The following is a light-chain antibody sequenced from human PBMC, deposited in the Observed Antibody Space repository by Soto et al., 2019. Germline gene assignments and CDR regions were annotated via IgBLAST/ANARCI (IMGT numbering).Light chain of an antibody. CDR1: QSISSR. V-gene: IGKV1-5*01. CDR2: DAS. Sequence: IQMTQSPSILTASVGDRVTITCRASQSISSRLAWYQQKPGKAPKLLIYDASSLESGVPSRFSGSGAGTEFTLTISRLQPDDLATYDCQQYNAYFRTFGQGTKVEIK. CDR3: QQYNAYFRT. J-gene: IGKJ1*01.